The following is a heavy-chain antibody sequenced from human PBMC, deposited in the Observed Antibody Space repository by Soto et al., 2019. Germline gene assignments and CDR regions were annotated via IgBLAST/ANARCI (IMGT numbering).Heavy chain of an antibody. Sequence: SETLSLTCTVSGGSIRGSNYYWGWIRQPPGKGLEWIASIYYGGTTHYNPSLESRVIISVDMSKNQFSLEVSSVTPADTAVYSCARHRDPQYGWGPGILVTVSS. CDR1: GGSIRGSNYY. D-gene: IGHD3-10*01. CDR3: ARHRDPQYG. J-gene: IGHJ1*01. CDR2: IYYGGTT. V-gene: IGHV4-39*01.